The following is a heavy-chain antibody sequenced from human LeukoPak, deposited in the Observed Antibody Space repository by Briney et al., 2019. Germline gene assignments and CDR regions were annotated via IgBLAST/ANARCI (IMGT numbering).Heavy chain of an antibody. J-gene: IGHJ4*02. CDR1: GFTFSSYV. D-gene: IGHD2-15*01. CDR3: AKGRYCSGGSCEFDY. CDR2: ISGSGGAT. Sequence: QSGGSLRLSCAASGFTFSSYVISWVRQAPGKGLEWFSTISGSGGATYYAHSVRGRFTISRDNSKNTLDLQMNCLRAEDRAVYYCAKGRYCSGGSCEFDYWGQGTLVTVSS. V-gene: IGHV3-23*01.